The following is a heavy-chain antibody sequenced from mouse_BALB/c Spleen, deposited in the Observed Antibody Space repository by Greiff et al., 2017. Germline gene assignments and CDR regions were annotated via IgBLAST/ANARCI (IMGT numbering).Heavy chain of an antibody. CDR3: ARGLYYGYLDY. J-gene: IGHJ2*01. CDR2: ISYSGST. V-gene: IGHV3-2*02. Sequence: DVQLQESGPGLVKPSQSLSLTCTVTGYSITSDYAWNWIRQFPGNKLEWMGYISYSGSTSYNPSLKSRISITRDTSKNQFFLQLNSVTTEDTATYYCARGLYYGYLDYWGQGTTLTVSS. CDR1: GYSITSDYA. D-gene: IGHD1-1*01.